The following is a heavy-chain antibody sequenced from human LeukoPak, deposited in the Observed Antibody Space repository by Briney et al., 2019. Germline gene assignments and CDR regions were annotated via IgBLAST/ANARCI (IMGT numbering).Heavy chain of an antibody. CDR1: GFTFSSYS. Sequence: PGGSLRLSCAASGFTFSSYSMNWVRQAPGKGLEWVSYISSSSSTIYYADSVKGRFTISRDNAKNSLYLQMNSLRAEDTAVYYCARGLQFDPWGQGTLVTVSS. J-gene: IGHJ5*02. CDR2: ISSSSSTI. V-gene: IGHV3-48*04. CDR3: ARGLQFDP.